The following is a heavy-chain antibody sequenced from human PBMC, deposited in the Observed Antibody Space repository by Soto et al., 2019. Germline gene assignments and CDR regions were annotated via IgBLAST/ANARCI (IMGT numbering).Heavy chain of an antibody. Sequence: PGGSLRLSCAASGFIFPNCWMTWVRQAPGKGLEWVANLDGIGTEKYYMDSVKGRFTISRDNAKDLLYLQMNDLRVEDTAVYYCARDRVVGATLRLGAFDIWGQGTVVTVSS. J-gene: IGHJ3*02. D-gene: IGHD1-26*01. CDR3: ARDRVVGATLRLGAFDI. CDR1: GFIFPNCW. V-gene: IGHV3-7*01. CDR2: LDGIGTEK.